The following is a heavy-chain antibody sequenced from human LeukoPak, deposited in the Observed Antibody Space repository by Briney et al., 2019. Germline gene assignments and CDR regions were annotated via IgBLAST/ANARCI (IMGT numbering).Heavy chain of an antibody. V-gene: IGHV1-2*02. CDR3: ARASKIVVVPAATPPDP. CDR1: GYTFTGYY. D-gene: IGHD2-2*01. J-gene: IGHJ5*02. CDR2: INPNSGGT. Sequence: ASVKVSCKASGYTFTGYYMHWVRQAPGQGLEWMGWINPNSGGTNYAQKFQGRVTMTRDTSTSTAYMELSRLRSDDTAVYYCARASKIVVVPAATPPDPWGQGTLVTVSS.